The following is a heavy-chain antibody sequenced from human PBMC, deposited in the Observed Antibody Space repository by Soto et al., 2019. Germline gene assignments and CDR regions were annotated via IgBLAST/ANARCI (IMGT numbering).Heavy chain of an antibody. CDR3: TRGAENYYYYGMDV. CDR2: IRSKAYGGTT. V-gene: IGHV3-49*05. Sequence: EVQLVESGGGLVKPGRSLRLSCTASGFTFGDYAMSWFRQAPGKGLEWVGFIRSKAYGGTTEYAASVKGRFTISRDDSKSIAYLQMNSLKTEDTAVYYCTRGAENYYYYGMDVWGQGTTVTVPS. J-gene: IGHJ6*02. CDR1: GFTFGDYA.